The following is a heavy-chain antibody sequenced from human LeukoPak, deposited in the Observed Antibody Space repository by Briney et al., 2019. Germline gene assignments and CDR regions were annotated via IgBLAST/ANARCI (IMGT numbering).Heavy chain of an antibody. CDR2: ISPSGSTM. V-gene: IGHV3-48*03. D-gene: IGHD1-26*01. J-gene: IGHJ3*01. CDR3: AREGYSEILGAFDL. CDR1: GFTFMSHE. Sequence: GGSLRLSCAASGFTFMSHEMNWVRQAPGKGLEWVSYISPSGSTMYYADSVKGRFTISRDNARNSLYLQMNSLRAEDTAVYYCAREGYSEILGAFDLWGQGTTVTVSS.